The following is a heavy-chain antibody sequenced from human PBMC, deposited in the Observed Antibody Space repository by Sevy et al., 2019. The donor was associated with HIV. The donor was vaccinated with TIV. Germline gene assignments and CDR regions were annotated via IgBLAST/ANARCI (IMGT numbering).Heavy chain of an antibody. J-gene: IGHJ4*02. V-gene: IGHV1-2*02. CDR1: GYSFTAHY. CDR3: ARVQRGGVPDY. CDR2: INPDSGDT. D-gene: IGHD3-10*01. Sequence: ASVKVSCKASGYSFTAHYIHWVRQAPGQGLEWMGWINPDSGDTHYAQKFQGSETMTRDTSMTTAYMELRSLRSDDTAVYYCARVQRGGVPDYWGQGTLVTVSS.